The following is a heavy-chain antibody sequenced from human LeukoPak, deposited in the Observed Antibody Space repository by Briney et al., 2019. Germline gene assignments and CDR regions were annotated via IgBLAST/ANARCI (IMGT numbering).Heavy chain of an antibody. CDR3: ARGGPAAVYYYMDV. CDR1: GFTFSTYA. Sequence: GGSLRLSCAASGFTFSTYAMHWVRQAPGKGLEWVAVISYVESNKYYADSVKGRFTISRDNSKNTLYLQMNRLRAEDTAVYYCARGGPAAVYYYMDVWGKGTTVIVSS. D-gene: IGHD2-2*01. V-gene: IGHV3-30*04. CDR2: ISYVESNK. J-gene: IGHJ6*03.